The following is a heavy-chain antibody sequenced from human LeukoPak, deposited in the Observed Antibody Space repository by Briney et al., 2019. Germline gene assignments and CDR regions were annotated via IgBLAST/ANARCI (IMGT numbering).Heavy chain of an antibody. D-gene: IGHD3-22*01. V-gene: IGHV1-8*01. CDR1: GYTFTSYD. J-gene: IGHJ4*02. Sequence: ASVKVSCKASGYTFTSYDINWVRQATGQGLEWMGWMNPNSGNTNYAQKFQERVTITRDMSTSTAYMELSSLRSEDTAVYYCAAAYYYDSSGYYRLDYWGQGTLVTVSS. CDR2: MNPNSGNT. CDR3: AAAYYYDSSGYYRLDY.